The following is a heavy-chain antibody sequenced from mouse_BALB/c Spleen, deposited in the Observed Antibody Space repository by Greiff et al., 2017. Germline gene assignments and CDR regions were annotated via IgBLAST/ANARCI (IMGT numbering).Heavy chain of an antibody. CDR2: IRLKSNNYAT. CDR1: GFTFSNYW. Sequence: EVKLMESGGGLVQPGGSMKLSCVASGFTFSNYWMNWVRQSPEKGLEWVAEIRLKSNNYATHYAESVKGRFTISRDDSKSSVYLQMNNLRAEDTGIYYCTRIRSYAMDYWGQGTSVTVSS. CDR3: TRIRSYAMDY. J-gene: IGHJ4*01. V-gene: IGHV6-6*02.